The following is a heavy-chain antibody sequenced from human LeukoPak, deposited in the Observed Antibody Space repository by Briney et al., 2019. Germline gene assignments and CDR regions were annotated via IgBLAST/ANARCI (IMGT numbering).Heavy chain of an antibody. CDR3: ARGASTRVAGDYFDY. J-gene: IGHJ4*02. CDR2: ISYDGSNK. V-gene: IGHV3-30*03. CDR1: EFTFSSYG. Sequence: GGSLRLSCAASEFTFSSYGMHWVRQAPGKGLEWVAVISYDGSNKNYADSVKGRFTISRDNSKNTLYVQMNSLRAEDTAMYYCARGASTRVAGDYFDYWGQGTLVTVSS. D-gene: IGHD4-23*01.